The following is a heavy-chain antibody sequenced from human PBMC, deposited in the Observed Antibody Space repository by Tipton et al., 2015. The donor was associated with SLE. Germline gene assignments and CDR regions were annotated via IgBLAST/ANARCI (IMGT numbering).Heavy chain of an antibody. CDR1: GGSISSGGYY. J-gene: IGHJ2*01. D-gene: IGHD1-7*01. Sequence: TLSLTCTVSGGSISSGGYYWSWIRQHPGKGLEWIGYIYYSGSTYYNPSLKSRVTISVDTSKNQFSLKLSSVTAADTAVYYCAREVGLNWNYGSYWYFDLWGRGTLVTVSS. CDR2: IYYSGST. V-gene: IGHV4-31*03. CDR3: AREVGLNWNYGSYWYFDL.